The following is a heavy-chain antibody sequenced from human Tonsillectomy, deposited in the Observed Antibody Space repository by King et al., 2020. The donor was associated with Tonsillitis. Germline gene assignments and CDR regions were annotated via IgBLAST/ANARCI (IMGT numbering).Heavy chain of an antibody. CDR2: ICYDEIMK. CDR3: ARDSGVSYGAADY. Sequence: VQLVESGEAVAQLGGSLGPSFAPPGFPFYTFACNWVRRPPGKGLGWVAVICYDEIMKFFADSVKGRFTISRENSKNTLYLQMNSLRAEDTAVYYCARDSGVSYGAADYWGQGTLVTVSS. V-gene: IGHV3-33*08. CDR1: GFPFYTFA. D-gene: IGHD5-18*01. J-gene: IGHJ4*02.